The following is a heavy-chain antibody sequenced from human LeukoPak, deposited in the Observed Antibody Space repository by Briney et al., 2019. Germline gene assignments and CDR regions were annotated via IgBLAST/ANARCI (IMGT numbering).Heavy chain of an antibody. Sequence: PGGSLRLSCAASGFTFSSYAMSWVRQAPGKGLDWVSAISGSGGSTYYADSVKGRFTISRDNSKNTLYLQMNSLRAEDTAIYYCAKCIAAQWYYFDYWGQGTLVTVSS. CDR3: AKCIAAQWYYFDY. CDR1: GFTFSSYA. CDR2: ISGSGGST. J-gene: IGHJ4*02. V-gene: IGHV3-23*01. D-gene: IGHD6-6*01.